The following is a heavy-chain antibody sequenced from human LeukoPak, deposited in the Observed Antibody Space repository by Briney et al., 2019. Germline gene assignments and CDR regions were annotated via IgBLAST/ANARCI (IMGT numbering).Heavy chain of an antibody. D-gene: IGHD3-10*01. Sequence: GGSLRLSCAASGFTFSSYEMNWVRQAPEKGLEWVSYISSSSGTIYYADSVKGRFTISRDNAKNSLYLQMNSLRAEDTAIYYCASVYYGSGASVWGTGTTVTVSS. CDR3: ASVYYGSGASV. V-gene: IGHV3-48*03. CDR1: GFTFSSYE. J-gene: IGHJ6*04. CDR2: ISSSSGTI.